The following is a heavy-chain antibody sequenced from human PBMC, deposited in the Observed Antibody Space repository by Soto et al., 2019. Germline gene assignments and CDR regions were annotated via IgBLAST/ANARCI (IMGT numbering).Heavy chain of an antibody. V-gene: IGHV3-30*18. J-gene: IGHJ4*02. D-gene: IGHD5-12*01. CDR3: AKPSRRDGYNYCY. CDR2: ISYDGSNK. CDR1: GFTFSSYG. Sequence: QVQLVESGGGVVQPGRSLRLSCAASGFTFSSYGMNWFRQAPGKGPEWVTVISYDGSNKYYADSVKGRFTISRDNSKNTLYLQMNSLRAEDTAVYYCAKPSRRDGYNYCYWGPRSLVTFAS.